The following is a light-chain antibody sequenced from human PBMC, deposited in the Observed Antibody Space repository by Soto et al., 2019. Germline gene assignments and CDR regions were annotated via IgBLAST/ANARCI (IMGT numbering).Light chain of an antibody. CDR3: QSYDSSLSGVV. Sequence: QAVVTQPPSVSGAPGQRVTISCIGSSSNIGAGYDVHWYQQLPGTAPKLLVYSNNNRPSGVPDRFSGSKSGTSASLAISGLQAEDEADYCCQSYDSSLSGVVFGGGTKLTVL. J-gene: IGLJ2*01. CDR1: SSNIGAGYD. CDR2: SNN. V-gene: IGLV1-40*01.